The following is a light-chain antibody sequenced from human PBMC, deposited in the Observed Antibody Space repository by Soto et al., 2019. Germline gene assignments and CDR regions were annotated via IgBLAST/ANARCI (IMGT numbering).Light chain of an antibody. CDR1: QSVSNN. J-gene: IGKJ1*01. Sequence: EILMTQSPATLSVSPGDRATLSCRASQSVSNNLAWYQQRPGQAPRLLIYGASTWATGIPARFSGSGSGTEFTLTISSLQSEDFAVYYCQQYNDWPPWTFGQGTKVEIK. CDR2: GAS. V-gene: IGKV3-15*01. CDR3: QQYNDWPPWT.